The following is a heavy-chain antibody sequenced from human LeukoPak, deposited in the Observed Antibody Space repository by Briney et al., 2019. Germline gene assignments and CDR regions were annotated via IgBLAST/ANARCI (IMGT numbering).Heavy chain of an antibody. CDR1: GYTFTSYY. D-gene: IGHD3-3*01. J-gene: IGHJ6*03. CDR3: ARRSRIFGDFYYYYYYMDV. CDR2: INPSGGST. V-gene: IGHV1-46*01. Sequence: GASVKVSCKASGYTFTSYYMHWVRQAPGQGLEWMGIINPSGGSTSYAQKFQGRVTMTRDMSTSTVYMELSSLRSEDTAVYYCARRSRIFGDFYYYYYYMDVWGKGTTVTVSS.